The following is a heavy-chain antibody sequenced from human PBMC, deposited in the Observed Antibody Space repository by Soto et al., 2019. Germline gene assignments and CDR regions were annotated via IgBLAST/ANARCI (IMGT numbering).Heavy chain of an antibody. Sequence: QVQLVESGGGVVQPGRSLRLSCAASGFTFSSYAMHWVRQAPGKGLEWVAVISYDGSNKYYADSVKGRFTISRDNSKDTLYLQMNSLRAEDTAVYYCARSYYYDSSGYSSWGQGTMVTVSS. V-gene: IGHV3-30-3*01. CDR1: GFTFSSYA. D-gene: IGHD3-22*01. J-gene: IGHJ3*01. CDR2: ISYDGSNK. CDR3: ARSYYYDSSGYSS.